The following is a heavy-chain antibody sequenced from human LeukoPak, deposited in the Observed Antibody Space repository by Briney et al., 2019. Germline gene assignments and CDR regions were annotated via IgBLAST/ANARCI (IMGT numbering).Heavy chain of an antibody. CDR1: GYGFTSYW. CDR2: IYPGDSDT. CDR3: ARSIGNYYYYGMDV. J-gene: IGHJ6*02. V-gene: IGHV5-51*01. Sequence: GGSLKISWNGPGYGFTSYWLGWVPPVPGKGLEVMGIIYPGDSDTRYSPSFQGQVAISADKSISTAYLQWSSLKASDTAMYYCARSIGNYYYYGMDVWGQGTTVTVSS. D-gene: IGHD3-22*01.